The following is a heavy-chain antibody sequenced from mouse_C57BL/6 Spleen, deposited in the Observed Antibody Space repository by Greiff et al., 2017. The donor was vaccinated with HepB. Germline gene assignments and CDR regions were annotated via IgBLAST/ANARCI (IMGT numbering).Heavy chain of an antibody. CDR3: TTTYYYGSRGFAY. D-gene: IGHD1-1*01. CDR1: GFNIKDYY. CDR2: IDPEDGDT. Sequence: EVQLQQSGAELVRPGASVKLSCTASGFNIKDYYMHWVKQRPEQGLEWIGRIDPEDGDTEYAPKFQGKATMTADTSSNTAYLQLSSLTSEDTAVFYCTTTYYYGSRGFAYWGQGTLVTVSA. J-gene: IGHJ3*01. V-gene: IGHV14-1*01.